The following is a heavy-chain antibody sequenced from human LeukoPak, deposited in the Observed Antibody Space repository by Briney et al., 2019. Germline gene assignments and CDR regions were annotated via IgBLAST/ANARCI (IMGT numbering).Heavy chain of an antibody. CDR1: GGSISSYY. V-gene: IGHV4-59*01. D-gene: IGHD1-26*01. J-gene: IGHJ4*02. CDR3: ARGDSGSFSQFDC. CDR2: VYYSGST. Sequence: SETLSLTCTVSGGSISSYYWSWIRQPPGKGLEWIGYVYYSGSTNYNPSLKSRVTISVDTSKNQFSLKLTSVTAADTAVYYCARGDSGSFSQFDCWGQGTLVTVSS.